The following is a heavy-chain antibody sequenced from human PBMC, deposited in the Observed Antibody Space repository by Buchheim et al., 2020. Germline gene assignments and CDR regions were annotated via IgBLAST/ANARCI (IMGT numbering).Heavy chain of an antibody. Sequence: QVQLVESGGGVVQPGRSLRLSCAASGFTFSSYGMHWVRQAPGKGLEWVAVISYDGSNKYYADSVKGRFTISRDNSKNTLYLQMNSLRAEDTAVYYCAKDPCSSTSCYVGYYYYGMDVWGQGTT. D-gene: IGHD2-2*01. CDR1: GFTFSSYG. J-gene: IGHJ6*02. V-gene: IGHV3-30*18. CDR3: AKDPCSSTSCYVGYYYYGMDV. CDR2: ISYDGSNK.